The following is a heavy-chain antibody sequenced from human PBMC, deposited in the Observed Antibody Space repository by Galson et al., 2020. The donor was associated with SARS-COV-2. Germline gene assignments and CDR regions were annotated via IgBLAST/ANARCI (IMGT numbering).Heavy chain of an antibody. J-gene: IGHJ4*02. CDR1: GGSISSSSYY. CDR2: IYYSGST. Sequence: SETLSLTCTVSGGSISSSSYYWGWIRQPPGKGLEWIGSIYYSGSTYYNPSLKSRVTISVDTSKNQFSLKLSSVTAADTAVYYCASATPREYYFDYWGQGTLVTVSS. V-gene: IGHV4-39*01. CDR3: ASATPREYYFDY.